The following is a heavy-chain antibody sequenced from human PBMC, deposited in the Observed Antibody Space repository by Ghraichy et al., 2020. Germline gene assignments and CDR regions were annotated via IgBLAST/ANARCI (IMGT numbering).Heavy chain of an antibody. CDR1: GFTFSGYA. CDR2: ISGSGDST. J-gene: IGHJ6*02. Sequence: GGSLRLSCEASGFTFSGYAMSWVRQTPGKGLEWVSGISGSGDSTYYADSVKGRFTISRDNSKNTLYLQMNSLRAEDTAVYYCSKGIAAGTTTISYFYNGLDVWGHGTTVTVS. D-gene: IGHD6-13*01. CDR3: SKGIAAGTTTISYFYNGLDV. V-gene: IGHV3-23*01.